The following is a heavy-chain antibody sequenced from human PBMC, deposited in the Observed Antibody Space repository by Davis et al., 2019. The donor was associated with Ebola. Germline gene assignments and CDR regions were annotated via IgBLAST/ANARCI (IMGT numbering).Heavy chain of an antibody. V-gene: IGHV4-34*01. Sequence: SETLSLTCAVYGGSFSGYYWSWIRQPPGKGLEWIGEINHSGTTNYNPSLKSRVTILADTSKNQLSLKVSSVTAADTAVYYCARGDKVATMGEYYYYGMDVWGQGTTVTVSS. J-gene: IGHJ6*02. CDR1: GGSFSGYY. D-gene: IGHD5-12*01. CDR2: INHSGTT. CDR3: ARGDKVATMGEYYYYGMDV.